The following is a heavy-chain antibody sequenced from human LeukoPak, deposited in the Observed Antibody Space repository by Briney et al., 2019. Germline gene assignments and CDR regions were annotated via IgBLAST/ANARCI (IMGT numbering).Heavy chain of an antibody. CDR3: AKPLSSMVRGVIIKVDAFDI. Sequence: KTGGSLRLSCAASGFTFSSYAMSWARHSPGKGLEWASAISGSGGSTYYADSVKGRFTISRDNSKNTLYLQMNSLRAEYTAVYYCAKPLSSMVRGVIIKVDAFDIWGQGTMVTVSS. J-gene: IGHJ3*02. V-gene: IGHV3-23*01. D-gene: IGHD3-10*01. CDR2: ISGSGGST. CDR1: GFTFSSYA.